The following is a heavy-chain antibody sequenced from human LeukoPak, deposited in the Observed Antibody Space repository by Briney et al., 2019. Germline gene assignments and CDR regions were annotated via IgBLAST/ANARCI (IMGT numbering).Heavy chain of an antibody. CDR3: ARARFGDYGALDY. CDR1: GGTFSSYA. J-gene: IGHJ4*02. Sequence: SVKVSCKASGGTFSSYAISLVRQAPGQGLEWMGGIIPIFGTANYAQKFQGRVTITTDESTSTAYMELSSLRSEDTAVYYCARARFGDYGALDYWGQGTLVTVSS. V-gene: IGHV1-69*05. CDR2: IIPIFGTA. D-gene: IGHD4-17*01.